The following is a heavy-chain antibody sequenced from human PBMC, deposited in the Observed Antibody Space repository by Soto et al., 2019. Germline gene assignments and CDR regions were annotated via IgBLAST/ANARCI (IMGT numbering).Heavy chain of an antibody. CDR1: GFTVSENY. J-gene: IGHJ4*02. V-gene: IGHV3-66*01. CDR2: IYRGTT. Sequence: EVQLVESGGGLVQPGGSLRLSCAASGFTVSENYMNWVRQAPGKGLEWVAVIYRGTTYYADSVKGRFTISRDNSKNTLYLQMSSLRPEDTAVYYCARDGDRRDYDSTGYSFDYWGKGTLVAVSS. CDR3: ARDGDRRDYDSTGYSFDY. D-gene: IGHD3-22*01.